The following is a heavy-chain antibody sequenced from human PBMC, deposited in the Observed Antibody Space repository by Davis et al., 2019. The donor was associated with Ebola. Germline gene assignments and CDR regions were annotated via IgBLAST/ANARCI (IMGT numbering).Heavy chain of an antibody. CDR1: VYTFTSYD. Sequence: ASSVKVSCKASVYTFTSYDINWVRQATGQGLEWMGWMNPNSGNTGYAQMFQGRVTMTRNTSISTAYMELSNLRSEDTAVYYCTRSETSSGWFDPWGQGTPVTVSS. V-gene: IGHV1-8*01. CDR2: MNPNSGNT. D-gene: IGHD6-25*01. J-gene: IGHJ5*02. CDR3: TRSETSSGWFDP.